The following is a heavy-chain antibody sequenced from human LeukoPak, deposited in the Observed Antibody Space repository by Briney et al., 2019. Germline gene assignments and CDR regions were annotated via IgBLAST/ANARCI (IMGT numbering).Heavy chain of an antibody. D-gene: IGHD5-24*01. Sequence: SETLSLTCAVSGGSISSGGYSWSWLRQPPGKGLEWIGYIYHSGSTYYNPSLKSRVTISVDTSKNQFSLKLSSVTAADTAVYYCARDENGYNYRYWGQGTLVTVSS. J-gene: IGHJ4*02. CDR2: IYHSGST. CDR1: GGSISSGGYS. V-gene: IGHV4-30-2*01. CDR3: ARDENGYNYRY.